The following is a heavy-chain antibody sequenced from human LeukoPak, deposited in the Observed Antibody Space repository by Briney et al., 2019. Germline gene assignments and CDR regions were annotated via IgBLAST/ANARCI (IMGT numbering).Heavy chain of an antibody. J-gene: IGHJ4*02. CDR2: IYYSGST. CDR1: GGSISSYY. CDR3: ARGRGTYHFDY. D-gene: IGHD1-1*01. Sequence: PSETLSLTCTVSGGSISSYYWSWIRQPPGKGLEWIGYIYYSGSTNYNPSLKSRVTISVDTSKNQFSLKLSSVTAADTAVYYCARGRGTYHFDYWGQGTLVTVSS. V-gene: IGHV4-59*01.